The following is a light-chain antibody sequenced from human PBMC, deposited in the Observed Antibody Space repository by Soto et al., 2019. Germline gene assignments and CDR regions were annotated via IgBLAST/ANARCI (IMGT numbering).Light chain of an antibody. Sequence: DIQVTQSPSTLSASVGDRVSIACRASQSISTWLAWYQHKPGKGPKLVIYAAVTLQTGVPSRFSGSGSGTEFTITISRLEPEDFAVYYCQQFSSYPLTFGGGTKVDIK. J-gene: IGKJ4*01. V-gene: IGKV1-5*01. CDR2: AAV. CDR1: QSISTW. CDR3: QQFSSYPLT.